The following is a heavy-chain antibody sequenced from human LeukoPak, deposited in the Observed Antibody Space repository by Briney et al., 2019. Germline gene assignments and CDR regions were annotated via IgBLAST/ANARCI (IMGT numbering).Heavy chain of an antibody. J-gene: IGHJ4*02. Sequence: GGSLRLSCAASGFTVSSNYMSWVRQAPGKGLECISVIYSGGSTYYADSVKGRFTISRDNSKNTLYLQMNSLRAEDTAVYYCVKDNKYSSGWYYFDYWGQGTLVTVSS. CDR1: GFTVSSNY. CDR3: VKDNKYSSGWYYFDY. V-gene: IGHV3-53*01. CDR2: IYSGGST. D-gene: IGHD6-19*01.